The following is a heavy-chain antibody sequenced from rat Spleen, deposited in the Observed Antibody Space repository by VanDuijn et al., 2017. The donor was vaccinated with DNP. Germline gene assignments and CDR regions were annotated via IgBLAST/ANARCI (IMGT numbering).Heavy chain of an antibody. J-gene: IGHJ2*01. CDR2: ISYSGST. CDR1: GYSITRNY. V-gene: IGHV3-1*01. Sequence: EVQLQESGPGLVKPSQSLSLTCSVTGYSITRNYWGWIRKFPGNKMEWIGHISYSGSTSYNPSLKSRISITRDTSRNHFFLQLNSVTTEDTATYYCARLEFGGYTYYFDYWGQGVMVTVSS. CDR3: ARLEFGGYTYYFDY. D-gene: IGHD1-11*01.